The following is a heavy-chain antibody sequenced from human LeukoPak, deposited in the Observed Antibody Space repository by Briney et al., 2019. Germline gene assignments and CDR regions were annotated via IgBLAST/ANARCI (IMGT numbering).Heavy chain of an antibody. CDR3: ARVAYYYDSSGYPHFDY. V-gene: IGHV4-34*01. Sequence: SETLSLTCAVYGGSFSGYYWSWIRQPPGKGLEWIGEINHSGSTNYNPSLKSRVTISVDTSKNQFSLKLSSVTAADTAVYYCARVAYYYDSSGYPHFDYWGQGTLVTVSS. D-gene: IGHD3-22*01. CDR2: INHSGST. CDR1: GGSFSGYY. J-gene: IGHJ4*02.